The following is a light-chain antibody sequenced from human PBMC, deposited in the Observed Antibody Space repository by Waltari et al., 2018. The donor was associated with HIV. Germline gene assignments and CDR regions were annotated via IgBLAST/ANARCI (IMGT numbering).Light chain of an antibody. J-gene: IGLJ1*01. Sequence: SYELTQPPSVSVSPGQTASITCSGDKLGDKYACWYQQKPGQSPVLVIYQDSKRPLGIPERFSGSNSGNTATLTISGTQAMDEADYYCQAWDSSILYVFGTGTKVTVL. CDR3: QAWDSSILYV. CDR1: KLGDKY. CDR2: QDS. V-gene: IGLV3-1*01.